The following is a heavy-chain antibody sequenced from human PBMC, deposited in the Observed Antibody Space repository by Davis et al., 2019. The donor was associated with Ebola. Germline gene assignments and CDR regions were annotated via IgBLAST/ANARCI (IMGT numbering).Heavy chain of an antibody. CDR2: VRSHGSDD. CDR3: ARDSDDYSFDY. D-gene: IGHD4-11*01. V-gene: IGHV3-30*02. J-gene: IGHJ4*02. CDR1: GFTFSRYA. Sequence: GESLKISCAASGFTFSRYAMHWVCQAPGRGLEWVAFVRSHGSDDHYADSVKGRFTISRDNSKNTLYLQMNSLRPEDTAVYYCARDSDDYSFDYWGQGTLVTVSS.